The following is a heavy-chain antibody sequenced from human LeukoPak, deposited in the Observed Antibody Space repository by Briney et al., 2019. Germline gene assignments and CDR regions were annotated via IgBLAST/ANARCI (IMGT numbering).Heavy chain of an antibody. Sequence: GGSLRLSCAASGFSLTTYEMNWVRQAPGKGLEWVSYISSSGGAIYYADSVKGRFTISGDNAKNSLYLQMNSLKTEDTAVYYCTRHIFTAATLFFMDVWGQGTTVTVSS. V-gene: IGHV3-48*03. CDR3: TRHIFTAATLFFMDV. CDR1: GFSLTTYE. D-gene: IGHD4-23*01. J-gene: IGHJ6*02. CDR2: ISSSGGAI.